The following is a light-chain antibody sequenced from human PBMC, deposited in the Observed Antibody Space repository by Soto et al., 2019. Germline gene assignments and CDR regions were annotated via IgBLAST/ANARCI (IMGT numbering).Light chain of an antibody. J-gene: IGLJ3*02. CDR2: EVG. Sequence: QSALTQPPSASGSPGQSVTISCTGTSSDVGGYNYVSWYQHHPGKAPKLMIYEVGKLPSGVPDRFSGSKSGNTASLTVSGLQAEDEADYYCNSYAGNNWVFGGGTKLTVL. V-gene: IGLV2-8*01. CDR1: SSDVGGYNY. CDR3: NSYAGNNWV.